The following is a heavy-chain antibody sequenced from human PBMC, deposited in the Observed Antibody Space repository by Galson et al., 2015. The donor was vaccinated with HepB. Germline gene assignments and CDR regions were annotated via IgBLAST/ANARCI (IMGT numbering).Heavy chain of an antibody. CDR2: IYPGDSDT. CDR3: ARINYDYVWGSYRLYYFDY. J-gene: IGHJ4*02. Sequence: QSGAEVKKPGESLKISCKGSGYSFTSYWIGWVRQMPGKGLEWMGIIYPGDSDTRYSPSFQGQVTISADKSISTAYLQWSSLKASDTAMYYCARINYDYVWGSYRLYYFDYWGQGTLVTVSP. CDR1: GYSFTSYW. D-gene: IGHD3-16*02. V-gene: IGHV5-51*03.